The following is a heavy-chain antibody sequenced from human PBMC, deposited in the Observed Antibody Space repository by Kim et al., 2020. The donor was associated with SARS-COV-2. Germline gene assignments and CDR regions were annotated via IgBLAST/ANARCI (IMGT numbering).Heavy chain of an antibody. CDR3: ARGGYPRG. CDR2: IGNSGS. J-gene: IGHJ4*02. D-gene: IGHD2-15*01. V-gene: IGHV3-21*01. CDR1: GFTISNFG. Sequence: GGSLRLSCVASGFTISNFGMNWVRQASGKGLEWVSSIGNSGSYYAASVQGRFTISRDIAENSMSLQMNSLTAEDTAVYYCARGGYPRGWGQGTRVTVSS.